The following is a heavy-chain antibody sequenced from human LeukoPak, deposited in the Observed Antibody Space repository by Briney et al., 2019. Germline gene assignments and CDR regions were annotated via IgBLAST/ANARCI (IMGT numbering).Heavy chain of an antibody. CDR2: ISYDGSNK. CDR3: ARVGRGSGWEYNYYGMDV. J-gene: IGHJ6*02. D-gene: IGHD6-19*01. CDR1: GFTFSSYA. Sequence: PGGSLRLSCAASGFTFSSYAMHWVRQAPGKGLEWVAVISYDGSNKYYADSVKGRFTISRDNSKNTLYLQMNSLRAEDTAVYYCARVGRGSGWEYNYYGMDVWGQGTTVTVSS. V-gene: IGHV3-30-3*01.